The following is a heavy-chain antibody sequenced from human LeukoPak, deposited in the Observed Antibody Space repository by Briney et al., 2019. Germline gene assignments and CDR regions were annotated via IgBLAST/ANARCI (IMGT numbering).Heavy chain of an antibody. Sequence: AGGSLRLSCAASGFAFTSYAMSWVRQAPGKGLEWVSGISGSGGSTYYADSVKGRFTISRDNSKNTQYLQMNSLRAEDTAVYYCVKDRAVGIAAAGTPDYWGQGTLVTVSS. CDR2: ISGSGGST. CDR1: GFAFTSYA. V-gene: IGHV3-23*01. D-gene: IGHD6-13*01. CDR3: VKDRAVGIAAAGTPDY. J-gene: IGHJ4*02.